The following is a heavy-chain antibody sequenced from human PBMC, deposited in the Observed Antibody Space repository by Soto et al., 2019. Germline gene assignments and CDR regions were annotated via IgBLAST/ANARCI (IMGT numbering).Heavy chain of an antibody. CDR2: ISYDGSNK. CDR1: GFTFSSYA. Sequence: QVQLVESGGGVVQPGRSLRLSCAASGFTFSSYAMHWVRQAPGKGLEWVAVISYDGSNKYYADSVKGRFTISRDNSKDLLYPPMNRLRAEATAVYYCARDLGMGPPRRGWSYPTGYYCGMDVWGQGTTVTVSS. V-gene: IGHV3-30-3*01. CDR3: ARDLGMGPPRRGWSYPTGYYCGMDV. D-gene: IGHD6-19*01. J-gene: IGHJ6*02.